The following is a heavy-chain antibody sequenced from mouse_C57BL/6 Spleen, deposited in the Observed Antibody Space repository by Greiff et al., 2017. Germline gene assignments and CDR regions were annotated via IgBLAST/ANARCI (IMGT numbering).Heavy chain of an antibody. V-gene: IGHV1-66*01. Sequence: QVQLKESGPELVKPGASVKISCKASGYSFTSYYIHWVKQRPGQGLEWIGRIYPGSGNTKYNEKFKGKATLTADTSSSTAYMQLSSLTSEDSAVYYCARETPSYFDYWGQGTTLTVSS. CDR2: IYPGSGNT. CDR3: ARETPSYFDY. CDR1: GYSFTSYY. J-gene: IGHJ2*01.